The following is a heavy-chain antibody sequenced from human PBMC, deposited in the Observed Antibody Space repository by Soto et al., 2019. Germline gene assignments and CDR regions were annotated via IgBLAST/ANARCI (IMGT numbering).Heavy chain of an antibody. V-gene: IGHV1-46*01. CDR1: GYSFPDFY. CDR2: INPSGGMT. D-gene: IGHD3-22*01. Sequence: QVQLVQSGAEVKRPGASVKVSCKTSGYSFPDFYLHWVRQAPGQGLEWMGIINPSGGMTTYAQRLQGRVAMTRDTSTSTVYMELSSLRSEDTAVYYCARAYDSSGYFDYWGQGTLVIVSS. J-gene: IGHJ4*02. CDR3: ARAYDSSGYFDY.